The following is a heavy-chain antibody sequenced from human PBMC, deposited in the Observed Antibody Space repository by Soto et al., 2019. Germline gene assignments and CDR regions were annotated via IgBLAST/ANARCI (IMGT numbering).Heavy chain of an antibody. V-gene: IGHV3-23*01. CDR2: ISGIGGST. J-gene: IGHJ4*02. D-gene: IGHD3-22*01. Sequence: EVQLLESGGGLVQPGGSLRLSCAASGFTFSSYAMSWVRQAPGKGLEWVSAISGIGGSTYYADSVKGRFTSSRDNSKNTLYLQMNSLRAEDTDVYYCAKDLGIVVDTSDYWGQGTLVTVSS. CDR3: AKDLGIVVDTSDY. CDR1: GFTFSSYA.